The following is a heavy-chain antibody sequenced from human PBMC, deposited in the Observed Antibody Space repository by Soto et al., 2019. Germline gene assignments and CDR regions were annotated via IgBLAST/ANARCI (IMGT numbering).Heavy chain of an antibody. D-gene: IGHD1-1*01. J-gene: IGHJ6*02. CDR2: ISKSSTFI. V-gene: IGHV3-21*01. CDR1: GFTFSDYS. CDR3: ARDGSSYNNYWYNHYGMDV. Sequence: EVQLVESGGGLVKPGGSLRLSCIGSGFTFSDYSMNWVRLAPGKGLEWVSSISKSSTFIYHADSVKGRFTISRDNAKSSVYLHMNNLRAEDTAVYFCARDGSSYNNYWYNHYGMDVWGQGTTVTVSS.